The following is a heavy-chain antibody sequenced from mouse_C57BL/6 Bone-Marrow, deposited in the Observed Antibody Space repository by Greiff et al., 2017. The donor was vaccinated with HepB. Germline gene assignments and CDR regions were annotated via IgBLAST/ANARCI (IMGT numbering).Heavy chain of an antibody. CDR2: IDPSDSYI. Sequence: QVQLQQPGAEFVKPGASVKLSCKASGYTFTSYWMQWVNQRPGQGLEWIGEIDPSDSYINYNQKFKGKATFTVDTSSSTAYMQLSSLTSEDSAVYYYARRTSRIAWFSYWGQGTLVTVSA. J-gene: IGHJ3*01. CDR3: ARRTSRIAWFSY. V-gene: IGHV1-50*01. CDR1: GYTFTSYW.